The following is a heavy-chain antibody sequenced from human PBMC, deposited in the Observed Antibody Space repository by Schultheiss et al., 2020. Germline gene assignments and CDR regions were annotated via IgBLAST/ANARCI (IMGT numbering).Heavy chain of an antibody. J-gene: IGHJ6*02. D-gene: IGHD6-6*01. CDR3: ARDLSSSSSRGMYYYYGMDV. Sequence: GGSLRLSCAASGFTFSSYSMSWVRQAPGKGLEWVSIIYSGITTYYADSVKGRFTISRDTLKNMVYLQMNSLRAEDTAVYYCARDLSSSSSRGMYYYYGMDVWGQGTTVTVSS. V-gene: IGHV3-66*01. CDR1: GFTFSSYS. CDR2: IYSGITT.